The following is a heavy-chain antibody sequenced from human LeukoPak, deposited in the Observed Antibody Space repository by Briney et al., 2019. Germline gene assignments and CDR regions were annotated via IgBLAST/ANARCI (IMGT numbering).Heavy chain of an antibody. CDR2: IFHSGST. V-gene: IGHV4-4*02. Sequence: PSGTLSLTCTVSSDSIFSSNWWSWVRQPPGKGLEWIGQIFHSGSTSYSPSLKSRVTISADKSKNQVSLKLTSVTAADTAVYYCARAPVTSCRGAYCYPFDYWGQGTLVTVSS. CDR3: ARAPVTSCRGAYCYPFDY. J-gene: IGHJ4*02. D-gene: IGHD2-21*01. CDR1: SDSIFSSNW.